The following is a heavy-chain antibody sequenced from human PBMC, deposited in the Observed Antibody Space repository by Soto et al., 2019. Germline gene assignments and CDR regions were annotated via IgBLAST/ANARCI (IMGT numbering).Heavy chain of an antibody. CDR1: GGSFSGYY. CDR2: INHSGST. J-gene: IGHJ3*02. V-gene: IGHV4-34*01. CDR3: ATEYSSSSDAFDI. Sequence: QVQLQQWGAGLLKPSETLSLTCAVSGGSFSGYYWSWIRQPPGKRLEWIGEINHSGSTNYNPYLKSRVTISVDTSKNQFSLKLSSVTAADTAVYYCATEYSSSSDAFDIWGQGTMVTVSS. D-gene: IGHD6-13*01.